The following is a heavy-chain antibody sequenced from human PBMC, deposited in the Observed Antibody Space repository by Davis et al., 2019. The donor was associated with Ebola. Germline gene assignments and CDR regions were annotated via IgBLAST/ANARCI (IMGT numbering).Heavy chain of an antibody. Sequence: MPSETLSLTCIVSGGSVSSGSYYWSWIRQPPGKGLEWIGYIYYSGSTNYNPSLKSRVTISVDTSKNQFSLKLSSVTAADTAVYYCARGEEQLLFLGGYYYGMDVWGQGTTVTVSS. CDR1: GGSVSSGSYY. CDR3: ARGEEQLLFLGGYYYGMDV. CDR2: IYYSGST. D-gene: IGHD2-2*01. J-gene: IGHJ6*02. V-gene: IGHV4-61*01.